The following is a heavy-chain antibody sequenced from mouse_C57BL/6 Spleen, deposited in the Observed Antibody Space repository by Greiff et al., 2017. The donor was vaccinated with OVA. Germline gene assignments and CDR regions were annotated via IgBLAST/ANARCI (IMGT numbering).Heavy chain of an antibody. V-gene: IGHV3-8*01. Sequence: DVKLQESGPGLAKPSQTLSLTCSVTGYSITSDYWNWIRKFPGNKLEYMGNISYSGSNYYNPSPKSRISITRNASENKYYLQLNSVTTEDTAAYYCAGWGGYEDYAMDFWGQGTSVTVSS. D-gene: IGHD2-2*01. CDR2: ISYSGSN. CDR3: AGWGGYEDYAMDF. J-gene: IGHJ4*01. CDR1: GYSITSDY.